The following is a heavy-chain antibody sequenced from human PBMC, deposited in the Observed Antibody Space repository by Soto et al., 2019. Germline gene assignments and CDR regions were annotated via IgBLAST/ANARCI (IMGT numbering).Heavy chain of an antibody. V-gene: IGHV1-18*01. J-gene: IGHJ5*02. Sequence: QVPLVQSGAEVKKPGASVKVSCKASGYTFTSYGISWVRQAPGQGLEWMGWISAYNGNTNYAQKLQGRVTMTTDTSTSTAYMELRSLRSDDTAVYYCARVGYYYDSSGSGGNWFDPWGQGTLVTVSS. CDR2: ISAYNGNT. CDR3: ARVGYYYDSSGSGGNWFDP. D-gene: IGHD3-22*01. CDR1: GYTFTSYG.